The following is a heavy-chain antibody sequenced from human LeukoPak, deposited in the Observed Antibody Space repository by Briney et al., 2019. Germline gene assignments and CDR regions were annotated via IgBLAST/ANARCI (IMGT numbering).Heavy chain of an antibody. J-gene: IGHJ3*02. CDR3: ARGYDQLLLVAFDI. CDR1: GYTFTSYG. Sequence: ASVKVSCKASGYTFTSYGISWVRQAPGQGLEWMGWISGYNGNTNYAQKLQGRVTMTTDTSTSTAYMELRSLRSDDTAVYYCARGYDQLLLVAFDIWGQGTMVTVSS. V-gene: IGHV1-18*04. D-gene: IGHD2-2*01. CDR2: ISGYNGNT.